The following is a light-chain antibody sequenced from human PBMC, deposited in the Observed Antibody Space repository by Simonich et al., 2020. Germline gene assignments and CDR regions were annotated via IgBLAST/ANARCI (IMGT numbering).Light chain of an antibody. CDR3: SSYTSSSTWV. J-gene: IGLJ3*02. CDR1: SSDVGGYNS. V-gene: IGLV2-14*03. CDR2: DVS. Sequence: QSALTQPASVSGSPGQSITISCTGTSSDVGGYNSVSWYQQHPGKAPKLMIFDVSNRPSGGSNLFSGSKSGNTASLTISGLQAEDEADYYCSSYTSSSTWVFGGGTKLTVL.